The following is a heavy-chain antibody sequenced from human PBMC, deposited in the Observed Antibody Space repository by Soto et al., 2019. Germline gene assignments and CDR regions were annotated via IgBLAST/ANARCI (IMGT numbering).Heavy chain of an antibody. J-gene: IGHJ4*02. D-gene: IGHD2-8*01. Sequence: GASVKVSCKASGYSFNNYYMHWVRQAPGQGLEWLGMINPSGGITTSAQKFQGRATMTMDKSSTTVYLELSSLTSEDTAVYYCARDRSYYATALDYWGQGTLVTVSS. CDR3: ARDRSYYATALDY. CDR1: GYSFNNYY. CDR2: INPSGGIT. V-gene: IGHV1-46*02.